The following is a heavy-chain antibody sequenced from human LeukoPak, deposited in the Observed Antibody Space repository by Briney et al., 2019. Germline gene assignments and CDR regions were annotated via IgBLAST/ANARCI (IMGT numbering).Heavy chain of an antibody. CDR2: INWNGGST. CDR1: GFTFDDYG. D-gene: IGHD3-16*02. V-gene: IGHV3-20*01. CDR3: ARAQGYDYVWGSYRSNWFDP. Sequence: GSLRLSCAASGFTFDDYGMSWVRQAPGKGLEWVSGINWNGGSTGYADSVKGRFTISRDNAKNSLYLQMNSLRAEDTALYDCARAQGYDYVWGSYRSNWFDPWGQGTLVTVSS. J-gene: IGHJ5*02.